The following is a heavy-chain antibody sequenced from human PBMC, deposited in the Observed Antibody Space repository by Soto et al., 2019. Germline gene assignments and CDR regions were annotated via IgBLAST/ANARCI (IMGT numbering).Heavy chain of an antibody. CDR2: IIPIFGTA. CDR1: GGTFSSYA. Sequence: SVKVSCKASGGTFSSYAISWVRQAPGQGLEWMGGIIPIFGTANYAQKFQGRVTITADESTSTAYMELSSLRSEDTAVYYCAVYGSGSYYNEYYYYYGMDVWG. D-gene: IGHD3-10*01. V-gene: IGHV1-69*13. CDR3: AVYGSGSYYNEYYYYYGMDV. J-gene: IGHJ6*02.